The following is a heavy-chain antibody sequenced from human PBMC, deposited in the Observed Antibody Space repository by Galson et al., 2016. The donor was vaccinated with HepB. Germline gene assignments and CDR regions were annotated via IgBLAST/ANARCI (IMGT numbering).Heavy chain of an antibody. J-gene: IGHJ6*02. Sequence: ETLSLPCAVSGYSISSAYYWGWVRQPPGRGLGWIGSFHHSGNTYYNPSLKSRVTISEDTSKNQFSLKLSSVTAADTAVYYCASSRVYCSSTSCPEYYYYGMDVWGQGTTVTVSS. V-gene: IGHV4-38-2*01. CDR3: ASSRVYCSSTSCPEYYYYGMDV. CDR2: FHHSGNT. D-gene: IGHD2-2*01. CDR1: GYSISSAYY.